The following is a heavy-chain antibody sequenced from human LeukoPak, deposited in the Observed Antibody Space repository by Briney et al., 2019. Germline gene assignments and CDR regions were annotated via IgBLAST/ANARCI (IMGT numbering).Heavy chain of an antibody. D-gene: IGHD1-1*01. CDR1: GGSFTAYY. J-gene: IGHJ4*03. CDR2: VNRRGDT. CDR3: ARGPTISETGYFDY. V-gene: IGHV4-34*01. Sequence: SETLSLTCAVYGGSFTAYYWSWIRQSPGKGLQWIAEVNRRGDTNYNPSVKGRVTISVDTSKNQFSLKVTSLTAADTAVYYCARGPTISETGYFDYWGQGTLVTVSS.